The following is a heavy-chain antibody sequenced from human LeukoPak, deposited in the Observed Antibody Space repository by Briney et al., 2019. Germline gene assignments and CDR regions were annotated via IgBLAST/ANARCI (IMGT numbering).Heavy chain of an antibody. CDR2: INPDTGGT. V-gene: IGHV1-2*02. CDR3: ARVGIVVVIPYYYYYMDV. D-gene: IGHD3-22*01. CDR1: GYTFTDYY. Sequence: ASVEVSCKASGYTFTDYYMHWVRQAPGQGLEWMGWINPDTGGTDYAQKFQGRVTMTTDTSISTAYMELSRLISDDTAVYYCARVGIVVVIPYYYYYMDVWGKGTTATISS. J-gene: IGHJ6*03.